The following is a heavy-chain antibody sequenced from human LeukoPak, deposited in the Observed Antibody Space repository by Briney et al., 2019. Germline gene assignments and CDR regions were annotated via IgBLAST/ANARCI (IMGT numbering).Heavy chain of an antibody. CDR2: ISWNSGLI. J-gene: IGHJ4*02. V-gene: IGHV3-9*01. CDR3: AKVGIFGLVTYYFDY. CDR1: GFTFDEYA. D-gene: IGHD3/OR15-3a*01. Sequence: GGSLRLSCAASGFTFDEYAMHWVRQTPGKGLEWVSGISWNSGLIDYVDSVKGRFTISRDNAKNSLYLQMNSLKPEDTAFYYCAKVGIFGLVTYYFDYWGQGTLVTVSS.